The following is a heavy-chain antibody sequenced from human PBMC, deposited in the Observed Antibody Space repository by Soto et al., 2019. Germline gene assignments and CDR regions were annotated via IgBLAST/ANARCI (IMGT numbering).Heavy chain of an antibody. CDR3: AKNEEMAGTY. CDR2: IVGSGGVT. CDR1: GFTFRSYG. J-gene: IGHJ4*02. Sequence: GGSLRLSCAASGFTFRSYGMSWVRQAPGKGLEWVSAIVGSGGVTYYAESVKGRFTISRDNSKNTLYLQMNSLRAEDTAVYYCAKNEEMAGTYWGQGTLVTVSS. D-gene: IGHD6-19*01. V-gene: IGHV3-23*01.